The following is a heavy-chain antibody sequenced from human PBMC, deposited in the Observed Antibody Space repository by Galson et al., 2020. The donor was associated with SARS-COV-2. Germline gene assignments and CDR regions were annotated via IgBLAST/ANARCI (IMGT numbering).Heavy chain of an antibody. CDR1: GGSIRTSSYY. J-gene: IGHJ6*02. CDR3: ARQYYDYWSGFAYGMDV. CDR2: IHYSGRT. V-gene: IGHV4-39*01. Sequence: SQTLSLTCTVSGGSIRTSSYYWGWIRQPPGKGLEWIGSIHYSGRTYHNPSLKSRVTISVDTSKNQFLLRLSSVTAADTAVYYCARQYYDYWSGFAYGMDVWGQGTTVTASS. D-gene: IGHD3-3*01.